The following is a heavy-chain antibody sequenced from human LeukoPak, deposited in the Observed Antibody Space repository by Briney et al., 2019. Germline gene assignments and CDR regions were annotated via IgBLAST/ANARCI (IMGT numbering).Heavy chain of an antibody. Sequence: GGSLRLSCAASGFTFDDYAMHWVRQAPGKGLEWVSGISWNSGSIDYADSVKGRFTISRDNAKNSLYLQMNSLRAEDTALYYCAKGPTYTAYPNWFDRWGQGTLVTAS. D-gene: IGHD1-14*01. V-gene: IGHV3-9*01. CDR3: AKGPTYTAYPNWFDR. CDR2: ISWNSGSI. CDR1: GFTFDDYA. J-gene: IGHJ5*02.